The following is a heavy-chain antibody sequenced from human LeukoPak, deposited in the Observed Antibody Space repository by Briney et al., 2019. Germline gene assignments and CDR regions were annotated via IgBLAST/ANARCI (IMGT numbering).Heavy chain of an antibody. D-gene: IGHD3-10*01. Sequence: GGSLKLSCSASGYAFHNYAVHWVRNAQAKRLEYVSGINSVGGSSHYADSAKGRFTISRDNSKNALYLQLSSLRPEDTALYYCVKTMVVFGGLIRTDAFDIWGQGTMVTVSS. CDR3: VKTMVVFGGLIRTDAFDI. CDR1: GYAFHNYA. J-gene: IGHJ3*02. CDR2: INSVGGSS. V-gene: IGHV3-64D*06.